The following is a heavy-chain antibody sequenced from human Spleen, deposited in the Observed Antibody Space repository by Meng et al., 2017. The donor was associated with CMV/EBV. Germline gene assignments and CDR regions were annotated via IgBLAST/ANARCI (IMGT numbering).Heavy chain of an antibody. J-gene: IGHJ5*01. Sequence: AYGFTFSDYYMTWIRQAQGKGLEWVSYISSSGSITKYLDSVKGRFTISRDNAKNSLFLQMNSLRVEDTAVYYCARDSSAVHNWLDSWGQGTLVTVSS. CDR3: ARDSSAVHNWLDS. CDR1: GFTFSDYY. CDR2: ISSSGSIT. V-gene: IGHV3-11*04. D-gene: IGHD1-26*01.